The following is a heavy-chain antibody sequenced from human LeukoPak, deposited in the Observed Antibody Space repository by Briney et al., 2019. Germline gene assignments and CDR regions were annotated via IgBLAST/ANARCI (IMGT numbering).Heavy chain of an antibody. CDR2: IYYSGST. V-gene: IGHV4-59*01. CDR1: GGSFSGYY. D-gene: IGHD6-19*01. Sequence: SETLSLTCAVYGGSFSGYYWSWIRQPPGKGLEWIGYIYYSGSTNYNPSLKSRVTISVDTSKNQFSLKLSSVTAADTAVYYCARGDMAVARFDPWGQGTLVTVSS. CDR3: ARGDMAVARFDP. J-gene: IGHJ5*02.